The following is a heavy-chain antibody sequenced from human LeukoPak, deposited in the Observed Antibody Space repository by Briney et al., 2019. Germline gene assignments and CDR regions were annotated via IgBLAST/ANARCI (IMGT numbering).Heavy chain of an antibody. J-gene: IGHJ6*02. CDR1: GFTFSSFA. CDR2: ISGSGDST. V-gene: IGHV3-23*01. D-gene: IGHD3-3*01. CDR3: RYYDFWSGYYPVVDYYYGMDV. Sequence: GGSLRLSCAASGFTFSSFAMSWVRQAPGKGLEWVSTISGSGDSTCYADSVKGRFTISRDNSKNTLFLQMNSLRAEDTAVYYCRYYDFWSGYYPVVDYYYGMDVWGQGTTVTVSS.